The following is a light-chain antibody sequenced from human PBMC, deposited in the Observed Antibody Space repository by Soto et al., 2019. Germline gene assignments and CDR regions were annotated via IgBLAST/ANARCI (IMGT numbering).Light chain of an antibody. V-gene: IGKV1-39*01. CDR3: HQTYSIPIT. CDR2: SAS. J-gene: IGKJ4*01. CDR1: QNIENY. Sequence: DIQVTQSPSSLSASVGDRLTISCRASQNIENYLNWYRHKPGKAPELLILSASIVQSVVPSRFSGAVFVTDFTLTISSLHPEDFTTVFCHQTYSIPITCGGGTKVEIK.